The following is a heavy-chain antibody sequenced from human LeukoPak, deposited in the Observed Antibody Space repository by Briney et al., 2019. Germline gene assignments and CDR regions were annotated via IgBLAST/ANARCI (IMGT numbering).Heavy chain of an antibody. V-gene: IGHV3-48*03. CDR3: ARDGPGYSFDY. D-gene: IGHD5-12*01. CDR1: GFAFSTYA. Sequence: GGSLRLSCAAAGFAFSTYAMTWVRQAPGKGLEWVSSISTSGSTKYYADSVKGRFTISRDNAKNSLYLQMNSLRAEDTAVYYCARDGPGYSFDYWGQGTLVTVSS. J-gene: IGHJ4*02. CDR2: ISTSGSTK.